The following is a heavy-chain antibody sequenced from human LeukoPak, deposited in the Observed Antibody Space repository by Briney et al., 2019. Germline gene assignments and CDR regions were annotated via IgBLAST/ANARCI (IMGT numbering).Heavy chain of an antibody. J-gene: IGHJ4*02. CDR1: GGSISSRNW. V-gene: IGHV4-4*02. Sequence: SETLSLTCAVSGGSISSRNWWSWVRQPPGKGLEWIGEIYHSGSTNYNPSLKTRVTISVDKSRNQFSLKLSSVTAADTAVYYCARASHDYGDYSHFDYWGQGTLVTVSS. D-gene: IGHD4-17*01. CDR2: IYHSGST. CDR3: ARASHDYGDYSHFDY.